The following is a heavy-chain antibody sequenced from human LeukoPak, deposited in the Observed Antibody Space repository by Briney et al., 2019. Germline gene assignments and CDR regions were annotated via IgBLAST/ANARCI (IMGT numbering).Heavy chain of an antibody. V-gene: IGHV3-7*03. CDR2: INHNGNVN. J-gene: IGHJ4*02. CDR3: AKGGGGSYVTPNYFDY. Sequence: GGSLRLSCAASGFTFSSYWMNWARQAPGKGLEWVASINHNGNVNYYVDSVKGRFTISRDNAKNSLYLQMNSLRAEDTALYYCAKGGGGSYVTPNYFDYWGQGTLVTVSS. D-gene: IGHD1-26*01. CDR1: GFTFSSYW.